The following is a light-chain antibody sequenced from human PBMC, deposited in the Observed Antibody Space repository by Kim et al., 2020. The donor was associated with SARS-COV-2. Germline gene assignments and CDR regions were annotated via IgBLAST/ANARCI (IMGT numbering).Light chain of an antibody. CDR3: QQYNYSPRT. J-gene: IGKJ1*01. Sequence: SPGERAPLSCRASQTIRSNYLAWYQQRPGQAPRLLIYGASMRATGIPDRFSGSGSGADFTLTISRLEPEDFAVYYCQQYNYSPRTFGQGTKVDIK. CDR2: GAS. CDR1: QTIRSNY. V-gene: IGKV3-20*01.